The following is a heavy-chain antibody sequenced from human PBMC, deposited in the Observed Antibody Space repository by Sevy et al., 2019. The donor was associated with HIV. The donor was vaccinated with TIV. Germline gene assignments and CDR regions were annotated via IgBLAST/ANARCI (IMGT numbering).Heavy chain of an antibody. V-gene: IGHV4-39*01. CDR2: ISYTGST. J-gene: IGHJ5*02. Sequence: SETLSLTCTVSGVSISGGAYYWGWIRQPPGKGLEWIGSISYTGSTYYNPSLKSRVIISVDTSKNQFSLKLTSVTAADTAVYYCARRGDNNWFDPWGQGTLVTVSS. CDR3: ARRGDNNWFDP. CDR1: GVSISGGAYY. D-gene: IGHD2-15*01.